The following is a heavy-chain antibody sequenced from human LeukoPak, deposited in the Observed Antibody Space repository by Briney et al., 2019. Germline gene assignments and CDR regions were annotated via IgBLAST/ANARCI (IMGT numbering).Heavy chain of an antibody. D-gene: IGHD1-26*01. CDR1: GGSISSSSYN. J-gene: IGHJ3*01. CDR3: ATGGSATV. CDR2: IYYSGST. V-gene: IGHV4-39*07. Sequence: SETLSLTCSVPGGSISSSSYNWGWIRQPPGKGLEWIGSIYYSGSTYYNPSLKSRVTMSVDTSKNQFSLKLTSVTPADTAVYYCATGGSATVWGQGTMVTVSS.